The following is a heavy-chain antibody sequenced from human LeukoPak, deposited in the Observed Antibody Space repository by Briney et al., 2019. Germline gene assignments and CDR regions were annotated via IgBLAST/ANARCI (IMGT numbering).Heavy chain of an antibody. CDR1: GFTFSSYG. D-gene: IGHD3-10*01. CDR2: IRYDGSNK. Sequence: GGSLRLSCAASGFTFSSYGMHWVRQAPGKGLEWVAFIRYDGSNKYYADSVKGRFTISRDNSKNTLYLQMNSLRAEDTAVYYCAKDWDDYYGSGSYFDYWGQGTLVTVSS. V-gene: IGHV3-30*02. J-gene: IGHJ4*02. CDR3: AKDWDDYYGSGSYFDY.